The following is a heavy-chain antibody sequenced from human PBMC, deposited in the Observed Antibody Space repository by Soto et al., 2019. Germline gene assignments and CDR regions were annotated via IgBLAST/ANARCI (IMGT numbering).Heavy chain of an antibody. Sequence: PSQTLSLTCAISGDSVSSNSAAWNWIRQSPSRGLEWLGRTYYRSKWYNDYAVSVKSRITINPDTSKNQFSLQLNSVTPEDTAVYYCAREYSSGWPGYCYYYGMDVWGQGTTVTVSS. V-gene: IGHV6-1*01. D-gene: IGHD6-19*01. CDR1: GDSVSSNSAA. J-gene: IGHJ6*02. CDR3: AREYSSGWPGYCYYYGMDV. CDR2: TYYRSKWYN.